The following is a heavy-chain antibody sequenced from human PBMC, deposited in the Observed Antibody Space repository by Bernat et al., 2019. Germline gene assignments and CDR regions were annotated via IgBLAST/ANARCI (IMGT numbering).Heavy chain of an antibody. CDR1: GFTVSSNY. Sequence: EVQLVESGGGLTQPGGSLRLSCAASGFTVSSNYMSWVRQAPGKGLEWVSVMYSGGSSYYADSVKGRFTISRDNSKNTLYLQMNSLRAEDTAVYYCARDSHRGLGAFDIWGQGTMVTVSS. J-gene: IGHJ3*02. V-gene: IGHV3-53*01. D-gene: IGHD3-16*01. CDR2: MYSGGSS. CDR3: ARDSHRGLGAFDI.